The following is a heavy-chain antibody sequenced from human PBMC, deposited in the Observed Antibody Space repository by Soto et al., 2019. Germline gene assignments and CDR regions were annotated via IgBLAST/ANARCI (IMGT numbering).Heavy chain of an antibody. CDR1: GGSISSYY. D-gene: IGHD6-13*01. J-gene: IGHJ5*02. V-gene: IGHV4-59*01. CDR3: ARVERAAAQPNWFDP. CDR2: IYYSGST. Sequence: SETLSLTCTVSGGSISSYYWSWIRQPPGKGLEWIGYIYYSGSTNYNPSLKSRVTISVDTSKNQFSLKLSSVTAADTAVYYCARVERAAAQPNWFDPWRQGTLVTVSS.